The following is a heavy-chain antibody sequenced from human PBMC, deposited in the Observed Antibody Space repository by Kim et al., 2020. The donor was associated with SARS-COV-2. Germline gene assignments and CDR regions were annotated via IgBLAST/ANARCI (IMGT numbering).Heavy chain of an antibody. CDR1: GFTFSSDD. V-gene: IGHV3-21*01. Sequence: GGSLRLSCEASGFTFSSDDMNWVRQAPGKGLEWVSSISGSGGYTSYAESLRGRFTISRDNAQKSLYLQMNSLRVEDTAIYYCARGRYYFDYWGQGTLVTVSS. CDR3: ARGRYYFDY. D-gene: IGHD1-20*01. CDR2: ISGSGGYT. J-gene: IGHJ4*02.